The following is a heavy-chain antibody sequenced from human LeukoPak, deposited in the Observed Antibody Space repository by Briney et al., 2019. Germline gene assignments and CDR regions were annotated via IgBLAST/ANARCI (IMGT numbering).Heavy chain of an antibody. J-gene: IGHJ4*02. CDR3: ARESRVGRRANY. CDR1: GFTFSSYD. V-gene: IGHV3-13*01. CDR2: IGTAGDT. Sequence: GGSLRLSCAASGFTFSSYDMHWVRQATGKGLEWVSAIGTAGDTYYPGSVKGRFTISRDNAKNSLYLQMNSLRAEDTAVYYCARESRVGRRANYWGQGTLVTVSS. D-gene: IGHD5-12*01.